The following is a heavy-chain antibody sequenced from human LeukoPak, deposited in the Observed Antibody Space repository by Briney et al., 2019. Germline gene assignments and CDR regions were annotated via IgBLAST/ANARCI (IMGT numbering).Heavy chain of an antibody. V-gene: IGHV3-7*03. CDR2: INQDENHK. CDR3: ARSGPRGPDCHPY. D-gene: IGHD2-21*02. CDR1: GFTFSTYW. J-gene: IGHJ4*02. Sequence: PGGSLRLSCAASGFTFSTYWMSWVRQAPGKGLEWVASINQDENHKHYVTSVKGRFTISRDNVKNSVFLQLNALRAEDTAVYYCARSGPRGPDCHPYWGQGALVTVSS.